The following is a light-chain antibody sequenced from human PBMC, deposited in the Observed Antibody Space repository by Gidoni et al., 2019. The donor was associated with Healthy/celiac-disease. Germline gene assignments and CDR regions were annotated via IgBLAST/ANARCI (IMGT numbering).Light chain of an antibody. Sequence: DLPMNQSPSSLSASVGDRVTITCQASQDISNYLNWYQQKPGKAPKLLIYDASNLETGVPSRFSGSGSGTDFTFTISSLQPEDIATYYCQQYDNPPITFGQGTRLEIK. CDR3: QQYDNPPIT. V-gene: IGKV1-33*01. J-gene: IGKJ5*01. CDR1: QDISNY. CDR2: DAS.